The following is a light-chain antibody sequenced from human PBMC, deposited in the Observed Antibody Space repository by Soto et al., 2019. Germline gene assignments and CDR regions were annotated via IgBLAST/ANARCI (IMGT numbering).Light chain of an antibody. CDR2: DNN. V-gene: IGLV1-51*01. Sequence: QSVLTQPPSVSAAPGQMVTISCPGSSSNIGRNYVSWYQQLPGTAPKFLIYDNNQRPSGIPDRFSGSKSGTSATLGITGLQTGDEADYYCGTWDNSLCAVVFGGGTKWTVL. CDR1: SSNIGRNY. J-gene: IGLJ2*01. CDR3: GTWDNSLCAVV.